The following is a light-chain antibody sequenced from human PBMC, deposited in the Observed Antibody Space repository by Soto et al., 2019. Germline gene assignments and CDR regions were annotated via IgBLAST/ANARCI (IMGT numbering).Light chain of an antibody. CDR3: SSFTTRSTLV. J-gene: IGLJ2*01. CDR2: DVS. V-gene: IGLV2-14*01. Sequence: QSALTQPASVSGSPGQSITISCTGTSGDVGAYNYVSWFQQHPGKAPKIMIYDVSNRPSGVSNRFSGSKSGNTASLTISGLQAEDEADYYCSSFTTRSTLVFGGGTQLTVL. CDR1: SGDVGAYNY.